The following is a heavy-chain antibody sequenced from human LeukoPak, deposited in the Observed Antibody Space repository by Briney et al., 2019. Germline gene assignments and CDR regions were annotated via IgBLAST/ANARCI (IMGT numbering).Heavy chain of an antibody. D-gene: IGHD2-2*01. V-gene: IGHV3-23*01. CDR1: GFTFSSYA. CDR3: AKDWYCSSTSCPNWFDP. Sequence: GGSLRLSCAASGFTFSSYAMSRVRQAPGKGLEWVSAISGSGGSTYYADSVKGRFTISRDNSKNTLYLQMNSLRAEDTAVYYCAKDWYCSSTSCPNWFDPWGQGTLVTVSS. J-gene: IGHJ5*02. CDR2: ISGSGGST.